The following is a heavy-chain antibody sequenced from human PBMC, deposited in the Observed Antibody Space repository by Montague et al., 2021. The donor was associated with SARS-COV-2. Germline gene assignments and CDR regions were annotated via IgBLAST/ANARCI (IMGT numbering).Heavy chain of an antibody. CDR3: ARGWVAPTPHMDN. CDR2: TYYRSKWHN. Sequence: CAISGDSVPSNSAAWNWIRQSPSRGLEWLGRTYYRSKWHNDYAVSVKSRITINPDTSKNQFSLQLKSVTPEDTAVYYCARGWVAPTPHMDNWGQGSLVIVAS. V-gene: IGHV6-1*01. D-gene: IGHD5-12*01. J-gene: IGHJ4*02. CDR1: GDSVPSNSAA.